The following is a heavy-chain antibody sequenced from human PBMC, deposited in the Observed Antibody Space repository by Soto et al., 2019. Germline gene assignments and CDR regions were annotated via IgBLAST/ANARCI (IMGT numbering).Heavy chain of an antibody. J-gene: IGHJ4*02. D-gene: IGHD4-4*01. CDR3: ARHPRDDYNYGGSGIFDY. CDR1: GGSISSRTFW. CDR2: MYYSGSS. V-gene: IGHV4-39*01. Sequence: QLQLQESGPGLVKPSETLSLTCSVSGGSISSRTFWWAWIRQPPGKGLEWIGDMYYSGSSYSSPSLKSRVTLSVDTSKDQLSLKLNSVTAADTAVYYCARHPRDDYNYGGSGIFDYWGQGTLVTVSS.